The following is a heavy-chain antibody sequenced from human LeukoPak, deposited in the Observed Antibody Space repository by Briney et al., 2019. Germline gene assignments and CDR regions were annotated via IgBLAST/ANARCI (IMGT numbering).Heavy chain of an antibody. D-gene: IGHD2-2*01. J-gene: IGHJ4*02. CDR1: GFTFSYYG. CDR2: ISYDGSNK. CDR3: ARGSQIVVVPAAMNY. V-gene: IGHV3-30*03. Sequence: GGSLRLSCAASGFTFSYYGMHWVRQAPGKGLEWVAVISYDGSNKYYADSVKGRFTISRDNSKNTLYLQMNSLRAEDTAVYYCARGSQIVVVPAAMNYWGQGTLVTVSS.